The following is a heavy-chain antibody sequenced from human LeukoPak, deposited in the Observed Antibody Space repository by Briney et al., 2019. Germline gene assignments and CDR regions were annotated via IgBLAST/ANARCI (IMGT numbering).Heavy chain of an antibody. V-gene: IGHV4-39*01. CDR3: ASRAASAHCFDY. J-gene: IGHJ4*02. Sequence: SETLCLTCTVSGGSIISSSYYWGWIRQPPEKGLEWIGSIYYSGSTYYNPSLKSRVPISVDTSQNQFSLQLSSVTAADTAVYYCASRAASAHCFDYWGQGTLVTVSS. CDR2: IYYSGST. CDR1: GGSIISSSYY. D-gene: IGHD6-6*01.